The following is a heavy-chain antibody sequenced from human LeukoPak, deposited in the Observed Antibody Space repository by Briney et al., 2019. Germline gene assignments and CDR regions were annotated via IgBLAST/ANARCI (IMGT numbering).Heavy chain of an antibody. J-gene: IGHJ6*03. CDR2: ISAYNGNT. Sequence: ASVKVSCKASGYTFTSYGISWVRQAPGQGLEWMGWISAYNGNTNYAQKLQGRVTMTTDTSTSTAYMELRSLRSDDTAVYCCARFWSGYLDPQWYPNENYDYYCYMDVWGKGTTVTGSS. CDR1: GYTFTSYG. D-gene: IGHD3-3*01. V-gene: IGHV1-18*01. CDR3: ARFWSGYLDPQWYPNENYDYYCYMDV.